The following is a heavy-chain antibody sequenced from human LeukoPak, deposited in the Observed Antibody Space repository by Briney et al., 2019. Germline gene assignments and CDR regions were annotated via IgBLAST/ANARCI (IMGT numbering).Heavy chain of an antibody. CDR1: GGTFSSYA. Sequence: SVKVSCKVTGGTFSSYAISWVRQAPGQGLEWMGGIIPIFGTANYAQKFQGRVTITTDESTSTAYMELSSLRSEDTAVYYCASGKDIVVVVAADKAAEYFQHWGQGTLVTVSS. V-gene: IGHV1-69*05. CDR2: IIPIFGTA. J-gene: IGHJ1*01. CDR3: ASGKDIVVVVAADKAAEYFQH. D-gene: IGHD2-15*01.